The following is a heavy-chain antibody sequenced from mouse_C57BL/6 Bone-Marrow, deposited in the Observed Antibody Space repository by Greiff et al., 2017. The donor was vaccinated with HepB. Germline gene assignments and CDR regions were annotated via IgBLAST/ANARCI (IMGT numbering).Heavy chain of an antibody. J-gene: IGHJ4*01. CDR2: IYPGSGST. V-gene: IGHV1-55*01. CDR3: ASRDYYGSSLYYAMDY. Sequence: QVHVKQPGAELVKPGASVKMSCKASGYTFTSYWITWVKQRPGQGLEWIGDIYPGSGSTNYIEKFKSKATLTVDTSSSTAYMQLSSLTSEDSAVYYCASRDYYGSSLYYAMDYWGQGTSVTVSS. D-gene: IGHD1-1*01. CDR1: GYTFTSYW.